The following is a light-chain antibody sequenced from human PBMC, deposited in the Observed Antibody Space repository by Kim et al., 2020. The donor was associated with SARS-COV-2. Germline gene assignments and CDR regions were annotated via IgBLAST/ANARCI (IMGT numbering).Light chain of an antibody. CDR2: YDS. J-gene: IGLJ2*01. V-gene: IGLV3-21*04. CDR1: NIGRKS. CDR3: QVWASSSGNPGVV. Sequence: GNTARITSGKKNIGRKSAHWHQLTPAQGPGLVIYYDSDQPSGIPERFSCSNSGNTATLTISRVEAGDEADYYCQVWASSSGNPGVVFGGGTQLTVL.